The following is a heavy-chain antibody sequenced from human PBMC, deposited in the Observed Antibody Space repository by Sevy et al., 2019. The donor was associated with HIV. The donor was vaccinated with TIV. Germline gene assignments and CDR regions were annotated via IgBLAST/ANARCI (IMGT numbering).Heavy chain of an antibody. CDR1: GFTLSDSG. CDR2: IRYDGSNK. CDR3: AKTRMAVVVPAAMLYGMDV. V-gene: IGHV3-30*02. J-gene: IGHJ6*02. Sequence: GGSLRLSCAASGFTLSDSGVHWVRQAPGKGLEWVAFIRYDGSNKYYADSVKGRFTISRDNSKNTLYLQMNSLRAEDTAVYYCAKTRMAVVVPAAMLYGMDVWGQGTTVTVSS. D-gene: IGHD2-2*01.